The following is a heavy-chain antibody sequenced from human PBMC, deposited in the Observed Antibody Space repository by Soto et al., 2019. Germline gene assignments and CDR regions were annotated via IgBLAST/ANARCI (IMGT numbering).Heavy chain of an antibody. D-gene: IGHD3-9*01. CDR2: IKSKTDGGTT. V-gene: IGHV3-15*07. CDR3: TTDLPHPGLRYFDWSTLSYYYYGMDV. Sequence: GGSLRLSCAASGFTFSNAWMNWVRQAPGKGLEWVGRIKSKTDGGTTDYAAPVKGRFTISRDDSKNTLYLQMNSLKTEDTAVYYCTTDLPHPGLRYFDWSTLSYYYYGMDVWGQGTTVTVSS. CDR1: GFTFSNAW. J-gene: IGHJ6*02.